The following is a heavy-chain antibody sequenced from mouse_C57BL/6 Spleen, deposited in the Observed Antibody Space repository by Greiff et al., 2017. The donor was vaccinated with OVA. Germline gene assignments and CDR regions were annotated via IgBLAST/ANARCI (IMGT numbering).Heavy chain of an antibody. CDR3: ATTVNWYFDV. V-gene: IGHV3-6*01. D-gene: IGHD1-1*01. CDR2: ISYDGSN. J-gene: IGHJ1*03. CDR1: GYSITSGYY. Sequence: EVQRVESGPGLVKPSQSLSLTCSVPGYSITSGYYWNWIRQFPGNKLEWMGYISYDGSNNYNPSLKNRISITRDTSKNQFFLKLNSVTTEDTATYYCATTVNWYFDVWGTGTTVTVSS.